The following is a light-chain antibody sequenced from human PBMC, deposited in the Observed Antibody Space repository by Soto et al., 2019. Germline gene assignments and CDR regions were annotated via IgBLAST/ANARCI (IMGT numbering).Light chain of an antibody. Sequence: DIQMTQSPSTLSASVGDRVTITCRASQSTSSHLAWYQQKPGKAPKLLIYQASSLENGVPSRFSGSGSGTEFSLTISSLQPDDFATYYCQQYSSHSTFGQGTKVDIK. V-gene: IGKV1-5*03. CDR3: QQYSSHST. J-gene: IGKJ1*01. CDR1: QSTSSH. CDR2: QAS.